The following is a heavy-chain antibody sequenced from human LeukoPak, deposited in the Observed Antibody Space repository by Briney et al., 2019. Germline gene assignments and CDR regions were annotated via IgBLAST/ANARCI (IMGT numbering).Heavy chain of an antibody. CDR1: GFTFSSYW. CDR2: IVEDGSET. CDR3: ARDPTRRFDL. V-gene: IGHV3-7*01. Sequence: PGGSLRLSCATSGFTFSSYWMTWVRQAPGKGLEWVASIVEDGSETYYLDSVKGRFTFSRDNAKNSLYLQMNSLGGEDTAVYYCARDPTRRFDLWGQGTPVTVSS. J-gene: IGHJ4*02.